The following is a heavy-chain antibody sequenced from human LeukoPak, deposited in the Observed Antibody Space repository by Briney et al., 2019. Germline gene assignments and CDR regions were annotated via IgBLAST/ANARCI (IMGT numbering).Heavy chain of an antibody. Sequence: GGSLKLSCAASGLTFSLSAMHWVRQASGEELEWVGRIRNRANSYATAYAASVKDRFTISRDDSKNTAYLQMNSLKTEDTAVYYCISRIGKPPLDYWGQGTLVTVSS. CDR1: GLTFSLSA. V-gene: IGHV3-73*01. CDR2: IRNRANSYAT. D-gene: IGHD2-15*01. J-gene: IGHJ4*02. CDR3: ISRIGKPPLDY.